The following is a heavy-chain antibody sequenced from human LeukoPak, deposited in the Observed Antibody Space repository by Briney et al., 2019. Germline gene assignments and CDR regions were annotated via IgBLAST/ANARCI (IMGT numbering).Heavy chain of an antibody. Sequence: SQTLSLTCNVSGDSINSGDYYWSWIRQPPGKGLEWIGYISYNGNSYYSPSLKSRVSISTDTSRNQFFLRMISVTAADTAVYFCGRSYSSSQDHWGRGILVAVSS. CDR1: GDSINSGDYY. J-gene: IGHJ4*02. CDR3: GRSYSSSQDH. V-gene: IGHV4-30-4*08. D-gene: IGHD4-11*01. CDR2: ISYNGNS.